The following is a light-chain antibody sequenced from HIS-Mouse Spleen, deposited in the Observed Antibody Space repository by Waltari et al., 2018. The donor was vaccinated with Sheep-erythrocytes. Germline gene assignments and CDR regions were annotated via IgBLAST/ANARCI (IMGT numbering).Light chain of an antibody. CDR1: QDISNY. V-gene: IGKV1-33*01. J-gene: IGKJ2*02. CDR3: QQYDNRPTPPGT. Sequence: DIQMTQSPSSLSASVGDRVTITCQASQDISNYLNWYQQKPGKAPKHLIYDASNLETGVPSRFSGSGSGTDFTFTISSLQPEDIATYYCQQYDNRPTPPGTFGQGTKLEIK. CDR2: DAS.